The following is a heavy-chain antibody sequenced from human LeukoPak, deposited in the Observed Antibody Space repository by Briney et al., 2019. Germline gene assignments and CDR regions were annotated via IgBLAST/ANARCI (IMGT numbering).Heavy chain of an antibody. CDR1: GFTFSTYW. J-gene: IGHJ4*02. CDR3: AKDRSPGGFDY. V-gene: IGHV3-74*01. CDR2: INGDGIST. Sequence: TGGSLRLSCAASGFTFSTYWMHWVRQAPGKGLVWVSRINGDGISTRYADSVKGRFTISRDNAKNTLYLQMNSLRAEDTAVYYCAKDRSPGGFDYWGQGTLVTVSS. D-gene: IGHD3-10*01.